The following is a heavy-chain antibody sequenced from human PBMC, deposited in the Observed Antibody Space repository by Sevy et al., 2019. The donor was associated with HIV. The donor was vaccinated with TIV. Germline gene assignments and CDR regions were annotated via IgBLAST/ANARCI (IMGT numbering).Heavy chain of an antibody. Sequence: ASVKVSCKASGYTFTGYYMHWVRQAPGQGLEWMGWINPNSGGTNYAQKFQGRVTMTRDTSISTAYMELSRLRSDDTAVYYCARAPLTTGVTRVKNWFDPWGQGTLVTVSS. V-gene: IGHV1-2*02. CDR2: INPNSGGT. J-gene: IGHJ5*02. CDR3: ARAPLTTGVTRVKNWFDP. CDR1: GYTFTGYY. D-gene: IGHD4-17*01.